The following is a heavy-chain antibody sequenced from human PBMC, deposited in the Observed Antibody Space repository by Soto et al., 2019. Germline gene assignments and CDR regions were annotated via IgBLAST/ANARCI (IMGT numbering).Heavy chain of an antibody. Sequence: SETLSLTCTVSGGSISSSSWSWIRQPPGRGLEWIGYIYNNGRTDYNPSLKSRVTISVDTSKSHFSLKLSSVTPADTAVYYCARARFCTSTSCYHYFDFWGQGTLVTVSS. CDR3: ARARFCTSTSCYHYFDF. CDR1: GGSISSSS. V-gene: IGHV4-59*01. J-gene: IGHJ4*02. D-gene: IGHD2-2*01. CDR2: IYNNGRT.